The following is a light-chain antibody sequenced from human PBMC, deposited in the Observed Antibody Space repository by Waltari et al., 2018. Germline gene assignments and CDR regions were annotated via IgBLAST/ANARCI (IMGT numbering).Light chain of an antibody. Sequence: EIVLTQSPGTLSLSPGERATLSCRASQSVSSGYLAWYQQKPGQAPRLVIYGSSSRATGIPDRFSGSGSGTDFTLTISRLEPEDFAVYYCQQYGISPSFGGGTKVEI. CDR3: QQYGISPS. CDR2: GSS. J-gene: IGKJ4*01. CDR1: QSVSSGY. V-gene: IGKV3-20*01.